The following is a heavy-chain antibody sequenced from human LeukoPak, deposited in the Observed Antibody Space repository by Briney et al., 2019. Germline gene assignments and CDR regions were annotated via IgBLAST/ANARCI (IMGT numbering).Heavy chain of an antibody. D-gene: IGHD3-10*02. J-gene: IGHJ4*02. CDR1: GFTVSSYE. CDR2: ISSSGSTI. Sequence: PGGSLRLSCAASGFTVSSYEMNWVRQAPGKGLEWVSYISSSGSTIYYADSVKGRFTISRDNAKNSLYLQMNSLRAEDTAVYYCAREKALRVRGVIIRSDYWGQGTLVTVSS. CDR3: AREKALRVRGVIIRSDY. V-gene: IGHV3-48*03.